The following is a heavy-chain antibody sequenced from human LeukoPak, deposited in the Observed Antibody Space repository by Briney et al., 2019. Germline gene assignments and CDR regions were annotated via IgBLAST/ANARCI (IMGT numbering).Heavy chain of an antibody. CDR1: GGSISSYY. J-gene: IGHJ6*03. CDR3: ARVTPDYVYYMDV. CDR2: IYYSGST. V-gene: IGHV4-59*01. D-gene: IGHD3-16*01. Sequence: SETLSLTCTVSGGSISSYYWSWLRQPPGKGLEWMGYIYYSGSTNYNPSLKSRVTISVDTSKNQFSLKLSSVTAADTAVYYCARVTPDYVYYMDVWGKGTTVTISS.